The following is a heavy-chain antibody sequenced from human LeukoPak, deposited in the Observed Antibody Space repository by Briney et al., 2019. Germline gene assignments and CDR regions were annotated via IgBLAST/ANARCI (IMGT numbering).Heavy chain of an antibody. V-gene: IGHV3-7*01. CDR2: IMHDGSEK. Sequence: GGSLRLSCAASGFTFSTYWMHWVRQAPGKGLEWVANIMHDGSEKFSVDSVKGRFIISRDNAKNSLYLQMNSLRAEDTAVYYCARETGIDYWGQGTLVTVSS. D-gene: IGHD7-27*01. CDR3: ARETGIDY. J-gene: IGHJ4*02. CDR1: GFTFSTYW.